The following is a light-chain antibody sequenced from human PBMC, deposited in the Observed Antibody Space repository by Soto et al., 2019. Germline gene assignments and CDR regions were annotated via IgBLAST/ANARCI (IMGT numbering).Light chain of an antibody. V-gene: IGKV3-11*01. Sequence: VLTKSPATLSLSPGERATLSCRASQSVKTFLVWYQQRPGQAPRLLIYDASHRAAGIPARFSGSGFGTDFTLTISSLEPEDAAVYYCQQRSNWPPITFGQGTRLEIK. J-gene: IGKJ5*01. CDR3: QQRSNWPPIT. CDR2: DAS. CDR1: QSVKTF.